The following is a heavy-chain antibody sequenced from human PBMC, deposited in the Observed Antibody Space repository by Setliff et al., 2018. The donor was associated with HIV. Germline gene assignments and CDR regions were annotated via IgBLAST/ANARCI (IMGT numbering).Heavy chain of an antibody. D-gene: IGHD6-19*01. CDR3: ARYASYTSDWREAFDI. J-gene: IGHJ3*02. V-gene: IGHV1-18*01. CDR2: ISTFNGDT. Sequence: ASVKVSCKASGYTFTRYDINWVRQATGQGLEWMGWISTFNGDTNFAQKFQGRVSMTTETSTTTAYMELRSLRADDTALYYCARYASYTSDWREAFDIWGQGTMVTVSS. CDR1: GYTFTRYD.